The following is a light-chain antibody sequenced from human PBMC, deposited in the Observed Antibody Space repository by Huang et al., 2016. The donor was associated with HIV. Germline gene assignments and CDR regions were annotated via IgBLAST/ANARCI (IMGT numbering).Light chain of an antibody. CDR1: QSVTTW. CDR2: EVS. CDR3: QQYDGYPWT. V-gene: IGKV1-5*01. J-gene: IGKJ1*01. Sequence: DIQMTQSPSTLSASVGDRVTITCRASQSVTTWLAWYQQKPGKAPKLLIYEVSSLESGVPSRFSGSGSGTEFTLTISSLQPDDFATYYCQQYDGYPWTFGQGTKVEIK.